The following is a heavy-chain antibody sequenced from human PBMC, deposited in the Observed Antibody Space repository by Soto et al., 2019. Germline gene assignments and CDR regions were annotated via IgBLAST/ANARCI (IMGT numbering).Heavy chain of an antibody. J-gene: IGHJ4*02. CDR1: GGSISSSSYY. D-gene: IGHD4-17*01. V-gene: IGHV4-39*01. CDR3: ASWYGDYVSY. Sequence: QLQLQESGPGLVKPSETLSLTCTVSGGSISSSSYYWGWIRQPPGKGLEWIGSIYYSGSTYYNPSPKSRVTLSVDTSKNQFSLKLSSVTAADTAVYYCASWYGDYVSYWGQGTLVTVSS. CDR2: IYYSGST.